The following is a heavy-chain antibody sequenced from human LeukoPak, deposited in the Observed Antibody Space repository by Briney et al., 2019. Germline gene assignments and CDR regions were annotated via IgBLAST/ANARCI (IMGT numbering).Heavy chain of an antibody. CDR3: AKHVGYCSSSACHFDY. CDR1: GFTFSSYA. V-gene: IGHV3-23*01. CDR2: ISSSGDST. J-gene: IGHJ4*02. D-gene: IGHD2-2*01. Sequence: PGGSLRLSCAASGFTFSSYAMIWVRQAPGKGLEWVSIISSSGDSTYYADSVKGRFTFSRDNSKNTLSLQMSSLGADDTAVYYCAKHVGYCSSSACHFDYCGQGTLVTVSS.